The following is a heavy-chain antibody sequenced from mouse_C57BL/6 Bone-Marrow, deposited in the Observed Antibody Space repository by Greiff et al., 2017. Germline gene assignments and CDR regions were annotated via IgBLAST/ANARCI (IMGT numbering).Heavy chain of an antibody. CDR1: GFNIKDDY. CDR3: TTGISFSTTVVNYFDY. V-gene: IGHV14-4*01. CDR2: IDPENGDT. J-gene: IGHJ2*01. Sequence: EVQLQQSGAELVRPGASVKLSCTASGFNIKDDYMHWVKQRPEQGLEWIGWIDPENGDTEYASKFQGKATITAATSSNTAYLQLSSLTSEDTAVYYCTTGISFSTTVVNYFDYWGQGTTLTVSS. D-gene: IGHD1-1*01.